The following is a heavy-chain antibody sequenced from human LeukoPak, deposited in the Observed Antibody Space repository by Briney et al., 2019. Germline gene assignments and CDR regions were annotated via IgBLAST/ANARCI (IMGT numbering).Heavy chain of an antibody. D-gene: IGHD4-23*01. CDR2: IHYSGST. V-gene: IGHV4-59*01. CDR3: ARGYDYGGPYYFDY. J-gene: IGHJ4*02. CDR1: GGSISSYY. Sequence: SETLSLTCTVSGGSISSYYWSWIRQPPGKELEWIGYIHYSGSTNYNPSLKSGVTISVDTSKNQFSLKLSSVTAADTAIYYCARGYDYGGPYYFDYWGQGTLVTVSS.